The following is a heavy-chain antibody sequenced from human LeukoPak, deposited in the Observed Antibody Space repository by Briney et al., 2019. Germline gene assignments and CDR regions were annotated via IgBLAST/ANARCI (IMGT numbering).Heavy chain of an antibody. V-gene: IGHV4-59*08. CDR2: IYFSGSA. CDR1: GRPNSSCY. CDR3: ARSAAMVTHSFAG. D-gene: IGHD5-18*01. Sequence: SDTLPLTSLFTGRPNSSCYRSRIRQPPGEGLDRVGFIYFSGSATHNPFIKRRVTMSVDTSKHQFFLRLSSVTAADTAVYYSARSAAMVTHSFAGWGQGSLVTVSS. J-gene: IGHJ4*02.